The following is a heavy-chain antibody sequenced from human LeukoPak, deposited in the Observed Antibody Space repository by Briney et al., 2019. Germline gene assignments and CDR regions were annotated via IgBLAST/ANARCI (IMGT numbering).Heavy chain of an antibody. J-gene: IGHJ5*02. CDR1: GGSISSSSYY. V-gene: IGHV4-61*01. D-gene: IGHD2-2*02. CDR2: IYYSGST. CDR3: ARFVVVPAAIPGAYNWFDP. Sequence: SETLSLTCTVSGGSISSSSYYWSWIRQPPGKGLEWIGYIYYSGSTNYNPSLKSRVTITVDTSKNQFSLKLSSVTAADTAVYYCARFVVVPAAIPGAYNWFDPWGQGTLVTVSS.